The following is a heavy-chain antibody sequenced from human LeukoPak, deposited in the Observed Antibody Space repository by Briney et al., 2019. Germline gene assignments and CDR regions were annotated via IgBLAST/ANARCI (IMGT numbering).Heavy chain of an antibody. Sequence: GGSLRLSCAASGFTVSSNYMSWVRQAPGRGLEWVSVINSGGSTYYADSVKGRFTISRDNSKNTLYLQMNSLRAEDTAVYYCARDLAYYGSGKQNYWGQGTLVTVSS. CDR2: INSGGST. CDR3: ARDLAYYGSGKQNY. J-gene: IGHJ4*02. V-gene: IGHV3-66*01. CDR1: GFTVSSNY. D-gene: IGHD3-10*01.